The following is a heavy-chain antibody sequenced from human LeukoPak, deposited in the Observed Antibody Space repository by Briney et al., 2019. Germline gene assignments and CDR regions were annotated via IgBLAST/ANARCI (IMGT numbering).Heavy chain of an antibody. J-gene: IGHJ6*01. CDR3: ARGRSGSSGWVGWGYYYYGMDV. V-gene: IGHV1-8*01. CDR1: GYTFTGYD. Sequence: ASVKVSCKASGYTFTGYDINWVRQATGRGLEWMGWMNPNSGNTGYAQTFQGRVTMTRNSSISTAYMELSSLRSEDTAVYYCARGRSGSSGWVGWGYYYYGMDVWGQGTTVTVSS. D-gene: IGHD6-19*01. CDR2: MNPNSGNT.